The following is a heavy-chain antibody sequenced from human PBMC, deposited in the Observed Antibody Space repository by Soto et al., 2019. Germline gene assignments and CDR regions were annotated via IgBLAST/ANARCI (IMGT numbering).Heavy chain of an antibody. CDR2: ICWHSGNI. CDR3: AKDKVYSNYEYYFDY. V-gene: IGHV3-9*01. J-gene: IGHJ4*02. Sequence: EVQLVESGGGLVQPGRSLRLSCAASGFTFENYAMHWVRQAPGKGLEWVSGICWHSGNIGYADSVRGRFTISRDNAKNSLYLQMNSLRPEDTALYYCAKDKVYSNYEYYFDYWGQGTLVTVSS. CDR1: GFTFENYA. D-gene: IGHD4-4*01.